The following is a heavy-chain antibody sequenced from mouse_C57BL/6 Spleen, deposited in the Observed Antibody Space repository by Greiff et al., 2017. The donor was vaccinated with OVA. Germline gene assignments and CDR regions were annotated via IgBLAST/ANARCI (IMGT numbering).Heavy chain of an antibody. CDR3: ASGLGRSYYAMDY. CDR1: GYAFSSYW. Sequence: QVQLQQSGAELVKPGASVKISCKASGYAFSSYWMNWVKQRPGKGLEWIGQIYPGDGDTNYNGKFKGKATLTADKSSSTAYMQLSSLTAEDSAVYFCASGLGRSYYAMDYWGQGTSVTVSS. CDR2: IYPGDGDT. J-gene: IGHJ4*01. V-gene: IGHV1-80*01. D-gene: IGHD4-1*01.